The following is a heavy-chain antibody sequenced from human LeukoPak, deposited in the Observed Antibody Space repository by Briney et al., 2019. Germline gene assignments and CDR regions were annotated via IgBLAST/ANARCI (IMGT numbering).Heavy chain of an antibody. D-gene: IGHD6-19*01. CDR3: AKGPSGYSSGDNWFDP. CDR2: ISGSGVST. V-gene: IGHV3-23*01. J-gene: IGHJ5*02. Sequence: GGSLRLSCAASGFTFSSYGMSWVRQAPGKGLEWVSAISGSGVSTYYADYVKGRFTISRDNSKNTLYLQMNSLRAEDTAVFYCAKGPSGYSSGDNWFDPWGQGTLVTVSS. CDR1: GFTFSSYG.